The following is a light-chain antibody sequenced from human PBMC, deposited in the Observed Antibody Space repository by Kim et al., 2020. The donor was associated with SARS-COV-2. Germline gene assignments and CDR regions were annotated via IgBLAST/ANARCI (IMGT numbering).Light chain of an antibody. V-gene: IGKV3-15*01. CDR1: HSLSSN. Sequence: VSPGERAALSCRASHSLSSNLAWYQQKPGQAPRLLIYDAFTRATGIPARFSGSGSGTEFTLTISSLQSEDFALYYCQQYNNWPFTFGPGTKVDIK. CDR3: QQYNNWPFT. CDR2: DAF. J-gene: IGKJ3*01.